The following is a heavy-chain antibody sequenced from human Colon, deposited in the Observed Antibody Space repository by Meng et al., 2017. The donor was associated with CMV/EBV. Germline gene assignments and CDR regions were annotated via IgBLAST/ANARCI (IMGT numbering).Heavy chain of an antibody. Sequence: VSSNTAAWNWIRQSPSRGLEWLGRTYYRSKWYYDYAVYLKNRISITPDTSKNQFSLQLNSVTPEDTAIYFCARVLAFTTTTGDWFDPWGQGTLVTVSS. D-gene: IGHD1-1*01. CDR3: ARVLAFTTTTGDWFDP. CDR1: VSSNTAA. V-gene: IGHV6-1*01. J-gene: IGHJ5*02. CDR2: TYYRSKWYY.